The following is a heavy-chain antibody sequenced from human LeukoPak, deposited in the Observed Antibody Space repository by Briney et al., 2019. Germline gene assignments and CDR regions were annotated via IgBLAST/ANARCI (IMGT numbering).Heavy chain of an antibody. D-gene: IGHD3/OR15-3a*01. Sequence: SETLSLTCTVSGGSVRSGSYYWSWIRQPPGKGLEWIGYIYYSGSTNYNPSLKGRVTISIDTSKNQFSLKLTSVTAADTAVYHCARDLRTAYMIYSRENFSWFDPWGQGALVTVSS. CDR1: GGSVRSGSYY. CDR3: ARDLRTAYMIYSRENFSWFDP. V-gene: IGHV4-61*01. J-gene: IGHJ5*02. CDR2: IYYSGST.